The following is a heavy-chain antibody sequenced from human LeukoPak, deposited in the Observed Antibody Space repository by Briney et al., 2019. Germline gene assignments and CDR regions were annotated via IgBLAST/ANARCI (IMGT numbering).Heavy chain of an antibody. V-gene: IGHV3-7*01. J-gene: IGHJ5*02. D-gene: IGHD7-27*01. Sequence: GGSLKLSCAVSGFSINNYWMTWYRQAPVEGLECVAHIKGDASEKHYVDSVKGRFTISRDNAENSLYLQMNSLRAEDTAVYYCARHAGVTWGQGTLVTVSS. CDR3: ARHAGVT. CDR1: GFSINNYW. CDR2: IKGDASEK.